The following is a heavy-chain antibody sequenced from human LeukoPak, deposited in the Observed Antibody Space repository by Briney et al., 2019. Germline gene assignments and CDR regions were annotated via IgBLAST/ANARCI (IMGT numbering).Heavy chain of an antibody. CDR1: GFTFSSYA. CDR2: ISYDGSNK. D-gene: IGHD5-12*01. CDR3: ARDRDSGYVGDFDY. V-gene: IGHV3-30*04. J-gene: IGHJ4*02. Sequence: GGSLRLSCAASGFTFSSYAMNWVRQAPGKGLEWVAVISYDGSNKYYADSVKGRFTISRDNSKNTLYLQMNSLRAEDTAVYYCARDRDSGYVGDFDYWGQGTLVTVSS.